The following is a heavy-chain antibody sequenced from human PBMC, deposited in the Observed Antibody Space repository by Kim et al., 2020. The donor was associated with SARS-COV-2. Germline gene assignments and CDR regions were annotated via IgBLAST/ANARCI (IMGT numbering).Heavy chain of an antibody. CDR2: IGTAGDT. J-gene: IGHJ6*02. Sequence: GGSLRLSCAAYGFTFSSYDMHWVRQATGKGLEWVSAIGTAGDTYYPGSVKGRFTISRENAKNSLYLQMNSLRAGDTAVYYCARGNYDFWKRNYYYGMDVWGQGTTVTVSS. D-gene: IGHD3-3*01. V-gene: IGHV3-13*04. CDR1: GFTFSSYD. CDR3: ARGNYDFWKRNYYYGMDV.